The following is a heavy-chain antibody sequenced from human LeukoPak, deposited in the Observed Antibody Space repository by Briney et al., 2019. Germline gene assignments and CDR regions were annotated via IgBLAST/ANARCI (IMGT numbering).Heavy chain of an antibody. V-gene: IGHV3-23*01. D-gene: IGHD2-15*01. CDR1: GFTFSSNA. CDR2: ISGSGGST. CDR3: AKDVLRCSGGSCYSRVAEYFQH. J-gene: IGHJ1*01. Sequence: PGGSLRLSCAASGFTFSSNAMSWVRQAPGKGLECVSAISGSGGSTYYADSVTGPFTISRGNSKITLYLQMNTLRAQYTAVYYCAKDVLRCSGGSCYSRVAEYFQHWGQGTLVTVSS.